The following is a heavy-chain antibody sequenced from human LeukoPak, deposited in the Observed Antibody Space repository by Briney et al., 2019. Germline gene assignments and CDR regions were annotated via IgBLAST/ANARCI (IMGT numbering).Heavy chain of an antibody. CDR3: ARVGYNYGLYNDY. D-gene: IGHD5-18*01. Sequence: PSETLSLTCTVSGGSLSSYYWSWIRQPPGKGLEWIGYIYYSGSTNYNPSLKSRVTMSVDTSKNQFSLKLSSVTAADTAVYYCARVGYNYGLYNDYWGQGTLVTVSS. CDR1: GGSLSSYY. CDR2: IYYSGST. J-gene: IGHJ4*02. V-gene: IGHV4-59*01.